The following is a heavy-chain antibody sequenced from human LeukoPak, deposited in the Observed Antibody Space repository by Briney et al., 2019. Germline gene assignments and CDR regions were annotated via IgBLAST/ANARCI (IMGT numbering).Heavy chain of an antibody. V-gene: IGHV1-69*04. CDR2: IIPILGIA. CDR3: ARDRAAGAYFDY. J-gene: IGHJ4*02. Sequence: SVKVSCKASGGTFSSYAISWVRQAPGQGLEWMGRIIPILGIANYAQKFQGRVTITADKSTSTAYMGLSSLRSEDTAVYYCARDRAAGAYFDYWGQGTLVTVSS. D-gene: IGHD6-19*01. CDR1: GGTFSSYA.